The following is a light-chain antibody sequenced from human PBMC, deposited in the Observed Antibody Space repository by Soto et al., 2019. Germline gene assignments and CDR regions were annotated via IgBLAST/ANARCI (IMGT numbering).Light chain of an antibody. CDR2: GAS. V-gene: IGKV3-20*01. Sequence: IVLTQSPGTLSLSPGERATLSCRASQSVSSSYLAWYQQKPGQAPRLLIYGASSRATGIPDRFSGSGSGTDFTLTIVTLEPEDSALYYCQQYGSSPRFTFGPGTKVDIK. J-gene: IGKJ3*01. CDR1: QSVSSSY. CDR3: QQYGSSPRFT.